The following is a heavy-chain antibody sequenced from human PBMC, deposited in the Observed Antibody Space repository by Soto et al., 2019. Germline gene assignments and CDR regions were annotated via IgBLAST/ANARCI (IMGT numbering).Heavy chain of an antibody. CDR2: INACNGHT. V-gene: IGHV1-18*01. Sequence: ASVKGSCKASGYTFTSYGISWVRKAPGQGLEWMGWINACNGHTKYSQKLQGRLTMTTDPSTTTAYMELSNLRSEDTALYFCARGIRWSGADDYGAAYFDYWAQGALVTVSS. CDR1: GYTFTSYG. D-gene: IGHD4-17*01. J-gene: IGHJ4*02. CDR3: ARGIRWSGADDYGAAYFDY.